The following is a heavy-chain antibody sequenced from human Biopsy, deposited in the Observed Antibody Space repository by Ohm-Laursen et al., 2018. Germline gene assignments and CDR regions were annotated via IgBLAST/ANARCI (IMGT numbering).Heavy chain of an antibody. D-gene: IGHD4-23*01. CDR1: GGSFTGHY. CDR2: ISYTGYT. Sequence: GTLSLTCTVSGGSFTGHYWSWIRQPPGKGLEWIGHISYTGYTSYNASLKSRVTISVDTSRDHFSLRLSSLTAADTAVYYCARGSNDFGGLYFPRWGQGTLLTVSS. CDR3: ARGSNDFGGLYFPR. J-gene: IGHJ4*02. V-gene: IGHV4-59*11.